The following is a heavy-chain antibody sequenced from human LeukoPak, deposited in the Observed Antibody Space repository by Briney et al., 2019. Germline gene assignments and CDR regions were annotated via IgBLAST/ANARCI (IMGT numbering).Heavy chain of an antibody. CDR3: ARAASWRSGLDY. CDR1: GGSISSGGYS. D-gene: IGHD3-3*01. Sequence: SQTLSLTCAVSGGSISSGGYSWSWIRQPPGKGLEWIGYIYHSGRTYYNPSLKSRVTISVDRSKNQFSLKLSSVTAADTAVYYCARAASWRSGLDYWGQGTLVTVSS. CDR2: IYHSGRT. V-gene: IGHV4-30-2*01. J-gene: IGHJ4*02.